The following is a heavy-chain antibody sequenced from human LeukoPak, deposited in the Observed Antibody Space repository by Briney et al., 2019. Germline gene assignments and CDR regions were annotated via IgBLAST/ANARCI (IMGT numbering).Heavy chain of an antibody. J-gene: IGHJ6*03. V-gene: IGHV4-59*01. CDR1: GGSISTYY. CDR2: IYNSGST. CDR3: ARDRGQWLAHYYCMDV. Sequence: PSETLSLTCTVSGGSISTYYWSWIRQPPGKGLEWIGNIYNSGSTNYNPSLKSRVTIAVDTSKNQFSLKLRSVTAADTAVYYCARDRGQWLAHYYCMDVWGKGTTVTVSS. D-gene: IGHD6-19*01.